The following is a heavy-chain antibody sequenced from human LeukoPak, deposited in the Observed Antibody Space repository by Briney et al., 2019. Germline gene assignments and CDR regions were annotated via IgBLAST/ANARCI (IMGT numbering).Heavy chain of an antibody. CDR1: GFTFSSYS. V-gene: IGHV3-48*04. D-gene: IGHD3-10*02. CDR3: AELGITMIGGV. Sequence: LPGGSLRLSCAASGFTFSSYSMNWVRQAPGKGLEWVSYISSSGSTIYYADSVKGRFTISRDNAKNSLYLQMNSLRAEDTAVYYCAELGITMIGGVWGKGTRSPSPQ. J-gene: IGHJ6*04. CDR2: ISSSGSTI.